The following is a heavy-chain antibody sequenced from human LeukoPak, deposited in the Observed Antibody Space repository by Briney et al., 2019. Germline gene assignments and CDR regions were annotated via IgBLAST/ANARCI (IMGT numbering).Heavy chain of an antibody. J-gene: IGHJ4*02. Sequence: PGGSLRLSCEASGLSISNSWMAWVRRAPGKGLEWVANIKEDGSAKFYVDSVKGRFTISRDNAKNSLSLQMNSLRVKDTAVYYCATALDAPAGPDWGQGTLVTVSS. CDR3: ATALDAPAGPD. CDR1: GLSISNSW. D-gene: IGHD6-13*01. CDR2: IKEDGSAK. V-gene: IGHV3-7*01.